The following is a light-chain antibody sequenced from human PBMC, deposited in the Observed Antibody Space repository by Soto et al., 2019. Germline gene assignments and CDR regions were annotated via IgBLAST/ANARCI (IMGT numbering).Light chain of an antibody. CDR3: GIWYNSLNTGGV. CDR2: DNN. Sequence: QSVLTQPPSVSAAPGQKVTISCSGRASNIGNHHVSWYQQLPGTAPKLLIYDNNERTSGIPDRNSCSKSSTSATLAITGLQTGDEADYYGGIWYNSLNTGGVFGGGTELTVL. J-gene: IGLJ3*02. V-gene: IGLV1-51*01. CDR1: ASNIGNHH.